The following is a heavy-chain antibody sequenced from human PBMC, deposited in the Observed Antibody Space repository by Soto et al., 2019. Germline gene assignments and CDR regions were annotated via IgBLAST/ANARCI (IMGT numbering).Heavy chain of an antibody. CDR3: AKLYDSRDY. Sequence: QVQLVESGGGVVQPGRSLRLSCAASGFTFSSYGMHWVRQAPGKGLEWVAVISYDGSNKYYADPVKGRLTISRDNSKNTLYLQMNSLRAEDTAVYYCAKLYDSRDYWGQGTLVTVSS. D-gene: IGHD3-22*01. CDR2: ISYDGSNK. J-gene: IGHJ4*02. V-gene: IGHV3-30*18. CDR1: GFTFSSYG.